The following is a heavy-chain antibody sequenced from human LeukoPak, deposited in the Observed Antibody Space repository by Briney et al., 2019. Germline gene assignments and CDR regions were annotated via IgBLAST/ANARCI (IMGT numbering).Heavy chain of an antibody. D-gene: IGHD3-9*01. CDR1: GFTFDDYA. J-gene: IGHJ4*02. CDR2: ISGDGGST. CDR3: AKTPYYDILTGLSTYFDY. V-gene: IGHV3-43*02. Sequence: GGSLRLSRAASGFTFDDYAMHWVRQAPGKGLEWVSLISGDGGSTYYADSVKGRFTISRDNSRNSLYLQMNSLRTEDTALYYCAKTPYYDILTGLSTYFDYWGQGTLVTVSS.